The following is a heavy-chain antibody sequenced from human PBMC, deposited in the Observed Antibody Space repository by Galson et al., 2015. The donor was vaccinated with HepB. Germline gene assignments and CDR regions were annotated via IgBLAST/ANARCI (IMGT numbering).Heavy chain of an antibody. CDR3: ARGIVGAPPSDWFDP. Sequence: SVKVSCKASGYTFTSYAMHWVRQAPGQRLEWMGWINAGNGNTKYSQKFQGRVTITRDTSASTAYMELSSLRSEDTAVYYCARGIVGAPPSDWFDPWGQGTLVTVSS. CDR1: GYTFTSYA. J-gene: IGHJ5*02. D-gene: IGHD1-26*01. V-gene: IGHV1-3*01. CDR2: INAGNGNT.